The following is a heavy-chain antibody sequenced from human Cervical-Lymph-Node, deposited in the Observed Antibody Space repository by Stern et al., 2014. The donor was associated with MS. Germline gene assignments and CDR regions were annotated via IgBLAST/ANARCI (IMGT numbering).Heavy chain of an antibody. CDR2: LSYDGVNK. J-gene: IGHJ4*02. D-gene: IGHD3-16*02. CDR3: ARDLNSGELSFMLYYFDS. Sequence: VQLVEYGGGVVQPGGSVRLSCAASGFIFGGYAMSWVRQAPGQGLEWVALLSYDGVNKYYADSVKGRFTISRDTSKSTLYLQMTGLRPEDTAIYYCARDLNSGELSFMLYYFDSWGQGTLVTVSS. CDR1: GFIFGGYA. V-gene: IGHV3-30-3*01.